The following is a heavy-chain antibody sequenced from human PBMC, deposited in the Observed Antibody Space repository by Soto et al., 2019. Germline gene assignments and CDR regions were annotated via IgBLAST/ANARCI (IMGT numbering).Heavy chain of an antibody. Sequence: QLQLQESGPGLVKPSETLSLTCTVSGGSISSGRYYWGWIRQPPGKGLEWIGSIYYSGSTYSNPSLKSRVTIFVDTSKNQFSLRLSSVTAADTAVYYCARHSDCSGGSCYSEYFAVGNWFEPWGQGTLVTVSS. V-gene: IGHV4-39*01. CDR1: GGSISSGRYY. J-gene: IGHJ5*02. D-gene: IGHD2-15*01. CDR3: ARHSDCSGGSCYSEYFAVGNWFEP. CDR2: IYYSGST.